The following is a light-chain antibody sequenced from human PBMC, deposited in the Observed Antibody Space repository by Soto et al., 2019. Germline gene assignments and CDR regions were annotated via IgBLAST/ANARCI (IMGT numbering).Light chain of an antibody. Sequence: QSALTQPASVSGSPGQSITISCTGTSSDVGRFRFVSWYQQHPGTAPKLLIYEVRNRPSGVSNRFSGSKSGNTASLTITGLQAEDEADYYCFSYTSSHTRVFGGGTKVTVL. V-gene: IGLV2-14*01. J-gene: IGLJ3*02. CDR3: FSYTSSHTRV. CDR1: SSDVGRFRF. CDR2: EVR.